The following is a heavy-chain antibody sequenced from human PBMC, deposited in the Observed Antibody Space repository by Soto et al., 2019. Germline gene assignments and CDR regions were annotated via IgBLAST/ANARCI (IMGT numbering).Heavy chain of an antibody. CDR2: ISGHEGKT. CDR1: GYRFTNHG. CDR3: ARDCYPLAYYFDL. D-gene: IGHD2-2*01. V-gene: IGHV1-18*01. J-gene: IGHJ4*02. Sequence: QVQLVQSGAEVKKPGASVKVSCKASGYRFTNHGISWVRQAPGQGREWMGWISGHEGKTKYARKFQGRVTMTTDTSTSTAYMEMNSLRYDDTAVYYCARDCYPLAYYFDLWGQGTLVTVSS.